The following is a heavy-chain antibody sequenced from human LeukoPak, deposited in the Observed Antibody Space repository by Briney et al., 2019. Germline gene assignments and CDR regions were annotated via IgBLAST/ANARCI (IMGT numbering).Heavy chain of an antibody. CDR1: GGSVSTSDYY. CDR2: IFHNGKT. Sequence: SETLSLTCTVSGGSVSTSDYYWGWIRQTPGKGLEWIGDIFHNGKTNYNPSLKGRVTISIDTSNNQFSLRLPSVTAADTAVYYCARIFYSWGQGTLVNVSS. J-gene: IGHJ4*02. V-gene: IGHV4-39*07. CDR3: ARIFYS.